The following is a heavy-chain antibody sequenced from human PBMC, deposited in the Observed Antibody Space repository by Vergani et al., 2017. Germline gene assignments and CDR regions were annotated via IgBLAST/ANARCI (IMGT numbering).Heavy chain of an antibody. Sequence: EVQLVESGGGLVQPGRSLRLSCTASGFTFGDYAMSWVRQAPGKGLEWVGFIRSKAYGGTTEYAASVKGRFTISRDDSKSIAYLQMNSLKTEDTAVYYCASLYGGYVRNWGQGTLVTVSS. CDR3: ASLYGGYVRN. J-gene: IGHJ4*02. CDR1: GFTFGDYA. V-gene: IGHV3-49*04. CDR2: IRSKAYGGTT. D-gene: IGHD5-12*01.